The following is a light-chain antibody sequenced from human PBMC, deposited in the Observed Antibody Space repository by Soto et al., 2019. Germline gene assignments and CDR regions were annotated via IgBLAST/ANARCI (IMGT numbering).Light chain of an antibody. J-gene: IGKJ4*02. V-gene: IGKV1-33*01. CDR3: LQYDNVPLT. Sequence: DVQMTQSPSSLSAAVGDRVTITCQASHAISYYLKWYPHKPGVATKLLIYDAAKLEAGVPSRLSGRGSGTDCTFSISSLPPEDIATYYCLQYDNVPLTFGGGTKVDIK. CDR2: DAA. CDR1: HAISYY.